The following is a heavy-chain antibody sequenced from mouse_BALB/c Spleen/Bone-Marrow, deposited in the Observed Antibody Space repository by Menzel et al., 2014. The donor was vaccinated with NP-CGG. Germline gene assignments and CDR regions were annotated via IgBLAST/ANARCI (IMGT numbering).Heavy chain of an antibody. Sequence: VQLQQSGAELVRPGTSVKVSCKASGYAFTNYLIEWVKQRPGQGLEWIGVINPGSGGTNYNEKFKGKATLTADESSSTAYMQLSSLTSDDSAVYFCARHYYGAMDYWGQGTSVTVSS. V-gene: IGHV1-54*01. CDR3: ARHYYGAMDY. CDR2: INPGSGGT. CDR1: GYAFTNYL. D-gene: IGHD1-2*01. J-gene: IGHJ4*01.